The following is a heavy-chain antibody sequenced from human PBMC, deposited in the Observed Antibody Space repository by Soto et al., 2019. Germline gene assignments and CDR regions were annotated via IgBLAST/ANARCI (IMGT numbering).Heavy chain of an antibody. D-gene: IGHD5-12*01. CDR1: GFTFSSYA. J-gene: IGHJ6*03. CDR2: ISGSGGST. V-gene: IGHV3-23*01. CDR3: AKDTSPFNSGYDIYYYYYMDV. Sequence: GGSLRLSCAASGFTFSSYAMSWVRQAPGKGLEWVSAISGSGGSTYYADSVKGQFTISRDNSKNTLYLQMNSLRAEDTAVYYCAKDTSPFNSGYDIYYYYYMDVWGKGTTVTVSS.